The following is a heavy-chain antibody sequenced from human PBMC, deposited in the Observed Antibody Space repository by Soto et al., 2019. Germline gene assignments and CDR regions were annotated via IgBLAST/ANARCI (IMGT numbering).Heavy chain of an antibody. CDR1: EFTFSSYA. D-gene: IGHD2-8*01. CDR3: ARASRYCTLGVCFGDFGY. J-gene: IGHJ4*02. CDR2: LSCDGSNK. Sequence: QVQLVESGGGVVQPGGSLRLSCAASEFTFSSYAIQWVRQAPGKGLEWVAILSCDGSNKYYADSVKGRFTISRDNSKSTLYLQMNSLRTKDAAVYYCARASRYCTLGVCFGDFGYWGQGTLVTVSS. V-gene: IGHV3-30*04.